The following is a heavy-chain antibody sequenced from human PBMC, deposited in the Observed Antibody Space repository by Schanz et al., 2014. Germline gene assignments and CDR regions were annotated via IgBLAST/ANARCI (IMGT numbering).Heavy chain of an antibody. CDR2: IWSDGSTK. CDR3: AREQIMAAAGLVDY. J-gene: IGHJ4*01. Sequence: VQLLESGGGLVQPGGSLRLSCAASGFTFSSYAMSWVRQAPGKGLEWVAVIWSDGSTKYYADSVKGRFTISRDNAKNSLYLQMNSLRAEDTAVYYCAREQIMAAAGLVDYWGHGTLVTVSS. D-gene: IGHD6-13*01. V-gene: IGHV3-33*08. CDR1: GFTFSSYA.